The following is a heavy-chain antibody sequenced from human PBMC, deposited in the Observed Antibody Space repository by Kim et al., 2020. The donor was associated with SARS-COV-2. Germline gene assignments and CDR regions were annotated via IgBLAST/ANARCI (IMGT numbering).Heavy chain of an antibody. D-gene: IGHD6-13*01. CDR2: IYYSGST. V-gene: IGHV4-39*07. J-gene: IGHJ4*02. Sequence: SETLSLTCTVSGGSISSSSYYWGWIRQPPGKGLEWIGSIYYSGSTYYNPSLKSRVTISVDTSKNQFSLKLSSVTAADTAVYYCAREDTGSSWYYSGSMVWGQGTLVTVSS. CDR3: AREDTGSSWYYSGSMV. CDR1: GGSISSSSYY.